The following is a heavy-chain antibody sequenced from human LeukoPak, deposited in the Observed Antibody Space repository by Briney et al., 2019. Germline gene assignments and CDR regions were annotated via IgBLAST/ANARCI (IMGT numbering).Heavy chain of an antibody. V-gene: IGHV1-18*01. CDR2: ISAYNGNT. CDR3: ARVGYSGYDPSSCFDY. J-gene: IGHJ4*02. D-gene: IGHD5-12*01. Sequence: VTVSFXXXXYTFTIYGISWVRQAPGQGLEWMGWISAYNGNTNYAQKLQGRVTMTTDTSTSTAYMELRSLRSDDTAVYYCARVGYSGYDPSSCFDYRGQGTLVTVSS. CDR1: XYTFTIYG.